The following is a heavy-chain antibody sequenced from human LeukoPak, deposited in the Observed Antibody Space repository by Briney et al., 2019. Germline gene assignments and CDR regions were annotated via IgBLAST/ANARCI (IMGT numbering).Heavy chain of an antibody. CDR3: AKGGVGAIDAFDI. V-gene: IGHV3-53*01. CDR1: GFTVSSNS. J-gene: IGHJ3*02. CDR2: IYSGGNT. Sequence: GGSLRLSCTVSGFTVSSNSMSWVRQAPGKGLEWVSFIYSGGNTHYSDSVKGRFTISRDNSKNTLYLQMNSLRADDTAVYYCAKGGVGAIDAFDIWGQGTMVTVSS. D-gene: IGHD1-26*01.